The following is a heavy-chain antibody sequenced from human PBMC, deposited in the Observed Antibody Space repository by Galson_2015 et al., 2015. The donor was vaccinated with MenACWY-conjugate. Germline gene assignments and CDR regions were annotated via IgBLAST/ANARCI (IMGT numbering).Heavy chain of an antibody. D-gene: IGHD3-10*01. J-gene: IGHJ6*02. Sequence: QSGAEVKKPGGSLKISCKGSGYSFTNYWIGWVRQMPGRGLEWMGLIDPHNSNTRYSPSFQGQVTISADESISTAFLQWSSLKASDTAMYYCARPPRGARRMDVWGRGTAVTVSS. CDR1: GYSFTNYW. V-gene: IGHV5-51*01. CDR3: ARPPRGARRMDV. CDR2: IDPHNSNT.